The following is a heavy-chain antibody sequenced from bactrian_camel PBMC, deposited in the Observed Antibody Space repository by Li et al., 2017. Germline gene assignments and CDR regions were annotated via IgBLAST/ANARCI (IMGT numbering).Heavy chain of an antibody. CDR3: VATFSVYNDYLAFLY. V-gene: IGHV3S25*01. Sequence: QLVESGGALVQPGGSLRLSCAVSGFTFSEYWMNWVRQAPGRGREGVATTYIGGGASYYADSVKGRFTISLDDAKNTVYLQMNSLLSEDTALYYCVATFSVYNDYLAFLYWGQGTQVT. J-gene: IGHJ4*01. D-gene: IGHD4*01. CDR1: GFTFSEYW. CDR2: TYIGGGAS.